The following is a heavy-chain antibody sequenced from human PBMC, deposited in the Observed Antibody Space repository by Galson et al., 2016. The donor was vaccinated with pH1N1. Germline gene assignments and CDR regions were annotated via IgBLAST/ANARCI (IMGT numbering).Heavy chain of an antibody. Sequence: CKASGYTFTDYYIHWVRQAPGQGLEWMGRINPNSGATNYAQKFKGRVTMTRETSISTAYMELSRLRSDDTAMFYCARPSYGDQHDYWSQGTLVTVSS. V-gene: IGHV1-2*06. CDR1: GYTFTDYY. D-gene: IGHD4-17*01. J-gene: IGHJ4*02. CDR2: INPNSGAT. CDR3: ARPSYGDQHDY.